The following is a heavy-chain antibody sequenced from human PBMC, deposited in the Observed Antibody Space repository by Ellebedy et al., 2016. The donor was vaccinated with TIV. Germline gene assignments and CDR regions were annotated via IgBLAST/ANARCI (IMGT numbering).Heavy chain of an antibody. CDR3: AKGRGVRSDSSATRYYFDY. V-gene: IGHV3-23*01. CDR2: ISNTGSRT. CDR1: GFTFSSYA. J-gene: IGHJ4*02. D-gene: IGHD3-22*01. Sequence: GESLKISCAASGFTFSSYAMSWVRQAPGKGLEWVSTISNTGSRTYYADSVEGRFIISRDNSKRTLFLQMNSLRAEDTALYYCAKGRGVRSDSSATRYYFDYWGLGTLVTVSS.